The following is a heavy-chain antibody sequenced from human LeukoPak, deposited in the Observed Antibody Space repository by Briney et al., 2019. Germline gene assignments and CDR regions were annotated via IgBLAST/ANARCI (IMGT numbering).Heavy chain of an antibody. D-gene: IGHD5-24*01. Sequence: GGSLRLSCAASGFTFSSYVMSWVRQAPGEGVERVLAVSGSGGSTYYAASVKGRFTISRDTSKNTLYLQMNSLRAEDTAIYYCARAVEMATIDYWGQGTLVTVSS. CDR2: VSGSGGST. V-gene: IGHV3-23*01. CDR1: GFTFSSYV. J-gene: IGHJ4*02. CDR3: ARAVEMATIDY.